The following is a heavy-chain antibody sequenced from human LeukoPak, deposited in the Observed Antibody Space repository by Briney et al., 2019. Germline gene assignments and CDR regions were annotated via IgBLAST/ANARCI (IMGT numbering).Heavy chain of an antibody. J-gene: IGHJ5*02. V-gene: IGHV1-46*01. Sequence: GASVKVSCKASGYTFTSYYMHWVRQAPGQGLEWMGIINPSGGSTSYAQKFQGRVTMTRDMSTGTVYMELSSLRSEDTAVYYCARVVGYYDSSGYYPGWFDPWGQGTLVTVSS. CDR2: INPSGGST. CDR1: GYTFTSYY. D-gene: IGHD3-22*01. CDR3: ARVVGYYDSSGYYPGWFDP.